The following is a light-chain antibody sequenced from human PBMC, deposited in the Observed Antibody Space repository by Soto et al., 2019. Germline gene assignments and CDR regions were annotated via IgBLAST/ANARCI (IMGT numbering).Light chain of an antibody. J-gene: IGKJ1*01. CDR3: QQYDSSPRT. Sequence: EIVLTQSTGTLSLSPGARATLSCRASQSVSNNYLAWYQQKPGQAPRLLIYRTSNRATGIPDRFSGSGSGTDFTLTISRLEPEDFAVYWCQQYDSSPRTFGQRTMVDVK. CDR1: QSVSNNY. V-gene: IGKV3-20*01. CDR2: RTS.